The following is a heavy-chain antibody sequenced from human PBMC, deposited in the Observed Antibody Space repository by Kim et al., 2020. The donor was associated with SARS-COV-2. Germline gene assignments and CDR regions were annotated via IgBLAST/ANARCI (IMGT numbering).Heavy chain of an antibody. Sequence: SETLSLTCTVSGGSISSYYWSWIRQPPGKGLEWIGDIYYSGSTNYNPSLKSRVTISVDTSKNQFSLKLSSVTAADTAVYYWARDPTTYYDFWSGYRYYYGMDVWGRGTTVTVSS. CDR3: ARDPTTYYDFWSGYRYYYGMDV. V-gene: IGHV4-59*13. J-gene: IGHJ6*02. D-gene: IGHD3-3*01. CDR2: IYYSGST. CDR1: GGSISSYY.